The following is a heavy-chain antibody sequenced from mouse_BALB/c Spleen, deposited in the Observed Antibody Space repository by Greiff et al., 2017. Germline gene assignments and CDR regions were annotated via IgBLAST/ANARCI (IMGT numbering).Heavy chain of an antibody. CDR3: ARSGLPDYAMDY. J-gene: IGHJ4*01. D-gene: IGHD2-2*01. Sequence: EVNLVESGPSLVKPSQTLSLTCSVTGDSITSGYWNWIRKFPGNKLEYMGYISYSGSTYYNPSLKSRISITRDTSKNQYYLQLNSVTTEDTATYYCARSGLPDYAMDYWGQGTSVTVSS. CDR1: GDSITSGY. V-gene: IGHV3-8*02. CDR2: ISYSGST.